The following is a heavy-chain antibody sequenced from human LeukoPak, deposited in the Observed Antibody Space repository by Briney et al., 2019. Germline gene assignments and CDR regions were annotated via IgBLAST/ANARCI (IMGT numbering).Heavy chain of an antibody. V-gene: IGHV4-39*07. CDR1: GGSISSRSYY. CDR2: IYYSGST. J-gene: IGHJ4*02. Sequence: SSETLSLTCTVSGGSISSRSYYWGWIRQPPGKGLEWIGIIYYSGSTYYNPSLKSRVTISVDTSKNQFSLKLSSVTAADTAVYYCFIRLAGGIVVVDYWGQGTLVTVSS. CDR3: FIRLAGGIVVVDY. D-gene: IGHD3-22*01.